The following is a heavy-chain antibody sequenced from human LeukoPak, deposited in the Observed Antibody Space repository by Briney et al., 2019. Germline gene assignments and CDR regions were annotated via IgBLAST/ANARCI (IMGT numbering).Heavy chain of an antibody. Sequence: PGGSLRLSCAASGFTFDDYTMLWVRQAPGKGLEWVSLISWDGGSTYYADSVKGRFTISRDNSKNSLYLQMNSLRTEDTALYYCAKAAVRLGELSLSPTFDYWGQGTLVTVSS. CDR3: AKAAVRLGELSLSPTFDY. CDR2: ISWDGGST. D-gene: IGHD3-16*02. V-gene: IGHV3-43*01. J-gene: IGHJ4*02. CDR1: GFTFDDYT.